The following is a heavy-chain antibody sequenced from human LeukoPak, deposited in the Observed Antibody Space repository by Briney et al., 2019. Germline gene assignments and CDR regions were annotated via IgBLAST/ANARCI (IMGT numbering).Heavy chain of an antibody. V-gene: IGHV4-39*01. J-gene: IGHJ4*02. CDR3: ARHADSGLWLGELLHLDY. CDR2: IYYSGST. Sequence: PSETLSLTCTVSGGSISSSSYYWGWIRQPPGKGLEWIGSIYYSGSTYYNPSLKSRVTISVDTSKNQFSLKLSSVTAADTAVYYCARHADSGLWLGELLHLDYWGQGTLVTVSS. D-gene: IGHD3-10*01. CDR1: GGSISSSSYY.